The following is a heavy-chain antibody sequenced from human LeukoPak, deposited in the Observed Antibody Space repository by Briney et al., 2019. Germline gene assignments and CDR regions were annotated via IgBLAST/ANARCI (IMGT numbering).Heavy chain of an antibody. V-gene: IGHV1-2*02. J-gene: IGHJ4*02. Sequence: ASVKVSCKASGYTFTGYYIHWVRQAPGQGLQWMGWINPNSGDTISAQKLHGRVTLTTDTSITTAYMELSSLTPDDTAVYFCARAGPLYTGAYLAYWGQGTLVTVSS. CDR2: INPNSGDT. D-gene: IGHD7-27*01. CDR1: GYTFTGYY. CDR3: ARAGPLYTGAYLAY.